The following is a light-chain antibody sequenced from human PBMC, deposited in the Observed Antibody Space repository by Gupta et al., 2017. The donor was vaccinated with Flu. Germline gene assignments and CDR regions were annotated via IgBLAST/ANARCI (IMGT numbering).Light chain of an antibody. CDR3: QQICSSPPT. Sequence: PSSLSSSVGDRVTITCRTSQRISNYLNWYQQRPGKAPKLLIYAASSLHSGVPSRFSGSGSGADFSLTISSLQPEDFAIYYCQQICSSPPTFGGGTKVETK. J-gene: IGKJ4*01. CDR2: AAS. V-gene: IGKV1-39*01. CDR1: QRISNY.